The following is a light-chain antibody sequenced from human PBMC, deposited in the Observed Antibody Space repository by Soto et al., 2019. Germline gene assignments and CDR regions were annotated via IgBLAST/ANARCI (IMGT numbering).Light chain of an antibody. V-gene: IGLV1-51*02. J-gene: IGLJ1*01. CDR1: SSNIGKYY. CDR3: GTWDSSLTTFV. Sequence: SERQLVGSVSRAPGGEDPMNKTGSSSNIGKYYVSWHQQLPGTAPKLLIYENDKRPSGIPDRISGSKSGTSATLGITGLQTGDEADYYCGTWDSSLTTFVFGTGTKVTV. CDR2: END.